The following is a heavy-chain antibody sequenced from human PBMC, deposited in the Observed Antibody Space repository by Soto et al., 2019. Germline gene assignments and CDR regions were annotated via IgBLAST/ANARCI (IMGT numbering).Heavy chain of an antibody. D-gene: IGHD6-19*01. CDR2: INPSGST. Sequence: SETLSLTCVVYGGSFSAYHWSWVRQSPGKGLEWIGEINPSGSTNYNPSLKSRVTISVDTSKNQFSLKLSSVTAADTAVYYCATPGGYSSGWADYWGQGTLVTVSS. J-gene: IGHJ4*02. CDR3: ATPGGYSSGWADY. CDR1: GGSFSAYH. V-gene: IGHV4-34*01.